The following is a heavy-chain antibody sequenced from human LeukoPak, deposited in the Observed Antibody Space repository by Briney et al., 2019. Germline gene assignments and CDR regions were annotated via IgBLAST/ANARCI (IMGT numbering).Heavy chain of an antibody. CDR1: GYTFTGYY. D-gene: IGHD6-13*01. V-gene: IGHV1-2*02. CDR3: ARSFVAAADYYYYYYMDV. J-gene: IGHJ6*03. CDR2: INPNSGGT. Sequence: GASVEVSCKASGYTFTGYYMHWVRQAPGQGLEWMGWINPNSGGTNYAQKFEGRVTMTRDTSISTAYMELSRLRSDDTAVYYCARSFVAAADYYYYYYMDVWGKGTTVTISS.